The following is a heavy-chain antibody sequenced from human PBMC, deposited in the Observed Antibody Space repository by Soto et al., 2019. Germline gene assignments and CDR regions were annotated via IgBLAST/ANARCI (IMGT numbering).Heavy chain of an antibody. CDR2: IKFDASEK. D-gene: IGHD1-1*01. J-gene: IGHJ4*02. Sequence: GGSLRLSCAASGFTFDIYWMSWVRQAPGKGLEWVATIKFDASEKKYVDSVKGRFTMSRDNAKNSLYLQMDSLRFDDTAVYHCATDQLSLLDYDYWAQGTLVTVSS. V-gene: IGHV3-7*01. CDR3: ATDQLSLLDYDY. CDR1: GFTFDIYW.